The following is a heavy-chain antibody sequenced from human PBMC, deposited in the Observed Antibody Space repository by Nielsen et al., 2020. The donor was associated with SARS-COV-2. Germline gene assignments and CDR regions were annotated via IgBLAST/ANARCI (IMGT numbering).Heavy chain of an antibody. CDR3: AGWSGYYIGWFDP. V-gene: IGHV3-11*01. CDR1: GFTFSDYY. J-gene: IGHJ5*02. Sequence: GESLKISCAASGFTFSDYYMSWIRQAPRKGLEWVSYISSSGSTIYYADSVKGRFTISRDNAKNSLYLQMNSLRAEDTAVYYCAGWSGYYIGWFDPWGQGTLVTVSS. D-gene: IGHD3-3*01. CDR2: ISSSGSTI.